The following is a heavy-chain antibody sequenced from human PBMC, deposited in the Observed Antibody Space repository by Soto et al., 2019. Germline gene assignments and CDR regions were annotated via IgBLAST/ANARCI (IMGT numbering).Heavy chain of an antibody. CDR2: ISGSSRTT. V-gene: IGHV3-48*02. J-gene: IGHJ4*02. Sequence: EVQLVESGGGLVQPGGSLKLSCAASGFAFSSYSMNWVRQAPGKGLEWVSYISGSSRTTSYADSVKGRFTISRDTAKKSLFLQMNSLTDEDTAVYYCARSYNDYGCFDDWGQGALV. CDR3: ARSYNDYGCFDD. CDR1: GFAFSSYS. D-gene: IGHD4-17*01.